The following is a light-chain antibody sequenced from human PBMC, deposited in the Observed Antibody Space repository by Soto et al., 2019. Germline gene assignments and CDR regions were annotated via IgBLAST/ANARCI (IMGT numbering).Light chain of an antibody. J-gene: IGLJ2*01. CDR1: SSDVGGYNY. CDR2: DIS. CDR3: CSYAGSYPLV. Sequence: QSALTQPRSVSGSPGQSVTISCTGTSSDVGGYNYVSWYQQHPGKAPKVMIYDISKRPSGVPDRFSGSKSANTASLTISGLQAEDEADYYCCSYAGSYPLVFGGGTKLTVL. V-gene: IGLV2-11*01.